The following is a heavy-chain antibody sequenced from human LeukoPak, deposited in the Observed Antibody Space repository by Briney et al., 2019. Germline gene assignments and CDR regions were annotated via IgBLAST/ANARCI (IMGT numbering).Heavy chain of an antibody. CDR3: ARDSMRFLEWLSSPDYFDY. D-gene: IGHD3-3*01. J-gene: IGHJ4*02. CDR2: IRSKAYGGTT. CDR1: GFTLGGYA. Sequence: PGRSLRLSCTPSGFTLGGYAMSWVRQAPGKGLKWGGFIRSKAYGGTTEYAASVKGRCTISRDDSKSIAYLQMNSLKCEDTAAYYCARDSMRFLEWLSSPDYFDYWGQGTLVSASS. V-gene: IGHV3-49*04.